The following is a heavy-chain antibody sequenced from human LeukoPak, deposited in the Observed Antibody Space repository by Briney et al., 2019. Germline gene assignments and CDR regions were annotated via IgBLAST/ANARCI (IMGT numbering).Heavy chain of an antibody. CDR2: ISGSGGST. Sequence: GGSLRLSCAASGFTFSSYAMSWVRQAPGKGLEWVSVISGSGGSTYYADSVKGRFTISGDNAKNSLYLQMNSLRAEDTAVYYCARDLEPQYYDSSGYSGFDYWGQGTLVTVSS. D-gene: IGHD3-22*01. J-gene: IGHJ4*02. CDR1: GFTFSSYA. V-gene: IGHV3-23*01. CDR3: ARDLEPQYYDSSGYSGFDY.